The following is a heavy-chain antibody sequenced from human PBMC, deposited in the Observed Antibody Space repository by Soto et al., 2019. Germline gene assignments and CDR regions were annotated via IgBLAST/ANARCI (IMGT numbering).Heavy chain of an antibody. CDR2: IWYDGSNK. CDR1: GFTFSSYG. D-gene: IGHD3-22*01. CDR3: ARGVGYDSSGYYHKYFHH. J-gene: IGHJ1*01. V-gene: IGHV3-33*01. Sequence: PGGSLRLSCAASGFTFSSYGMHLVRQAPGKGLEWVAFIWYDGSNKYYADSVKGRFTISRDNSKNTLYLQMNSLRAEDTAVYYCARGVGYDSSGYYHKYFHHWGQGTPVTVSS.